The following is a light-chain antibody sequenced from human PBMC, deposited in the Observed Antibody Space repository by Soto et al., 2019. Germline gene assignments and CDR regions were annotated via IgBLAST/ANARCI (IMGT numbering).Light chain of an antibody. CDR1: QSLLHNYGNNY. Sequence: DIVLTQSPLSLAVTPGEPASISCRSSQSLLHNYGNNYLDWYLQRPGQSPQLMIYLGSYRASGVPDRFSGSGSGTDFTLKISRVEAEDVGIYYRMQALQTPDTFGQGTKLEIK. V-gene: IGKV2-28*01. CDR2: LGS. CDR3: MQALQTPDT. J-gene: IGKJ2*01.